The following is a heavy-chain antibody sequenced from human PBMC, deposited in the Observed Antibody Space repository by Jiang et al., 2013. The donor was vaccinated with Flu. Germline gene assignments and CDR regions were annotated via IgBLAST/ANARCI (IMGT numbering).Heavy chain of an antibody. CDR2: VYPGGSDT. CDR3: ARVALECSGGSCLDFDY. J-gene: IGHJ4*02. V-gene: IGHV5-51*01. D-gene: IGHD2-15*01. Sequence: GAEVKKPGESLRISCKASGYRFFNYWIGWVRQMPGKGLEWMGIVYPGGSDTRYRPSFHGQVTISADKSITTAYLQWSSLKASDSAMYYCARVALECSGGSCLDFDYWGQGTLVSVSS. CDR1: GYRFFNYW.